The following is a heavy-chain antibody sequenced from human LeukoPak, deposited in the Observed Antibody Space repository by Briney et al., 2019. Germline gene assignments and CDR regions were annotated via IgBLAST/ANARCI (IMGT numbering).Heavy chain of an antibody. J-gene: IGHJ5*02. D-gene: IGHD3-10*02. CDR3: ANQANYFVNWFDP. CDR2: IYENGGTT. Sequence: GGSLRLSCVGSGFTFRSHAMSWVRQAPEKGLEFVSGIYENGGTTYYADSVKGRFSISRDNSKNTLYLQMNSLRAEDTAVYYCANQANYFVNWFDPWGQGTLVTVSS. V-gene: IGHV3-23*01. CDR1: GFTFRSHA.